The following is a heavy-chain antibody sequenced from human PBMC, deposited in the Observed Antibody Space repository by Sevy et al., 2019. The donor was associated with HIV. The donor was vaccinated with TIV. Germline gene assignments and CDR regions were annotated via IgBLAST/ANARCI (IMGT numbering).Heavy chain of an antibody. D-gene: IGHD3-3*01. Sequence: SETLSLTCTVSGGSISSSSYYWGWIRQPPGKGLEWIGSIYYSGSTYYNPSLKSRVTISVDTSKNQFALKLSSVTAADTAVYYCARPNSLTNDCGSGYYPRHASWWFDPWGQGTLVTVSS. CDR1: GGSISSSSYY. J-gene: IGHJ5*02. CDR3: ARPNSLTNDCGSGYYPRHASWWFDP. CDR2: IYYSGST. V-gene: IGHV4-39*01.